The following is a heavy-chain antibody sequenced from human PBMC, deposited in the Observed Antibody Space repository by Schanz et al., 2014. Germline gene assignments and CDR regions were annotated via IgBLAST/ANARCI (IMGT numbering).Heavy chain of an antibody. J-gene: IGHJ4*02. CDR3: ARNHYDILTGYYFGFDY. D-gene: IGHD3-9*01. CDR2: INTNTGSP. V-gene: IGHV7-4-1*02. Sequence: QVQLVQSGSELQKPGASVKVSCKASGYTFTRYGINWVRQAPGQGLEWMGWINTNTGSPAYAQGLTGQFVFSLDTSVSTAYLQITSLKAEDTAVYYCARNHYDILTGYYFGFDYWGQGTLVTVSS. CDR1: GYTFTRYG.